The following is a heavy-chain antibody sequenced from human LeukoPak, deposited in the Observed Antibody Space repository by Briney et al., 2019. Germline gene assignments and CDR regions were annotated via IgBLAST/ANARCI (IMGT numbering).Heavy chain of an antibody. CDR3: ATVRDIVVGGGPYYFDY. D-gene: IGHD2-15*01. J-gene: IGHJ4*02. Sequence: ASVKVSCKASGYTFIGYYLRWVRQAPGQGLDWMGWINPHNGDTNYAQKFQGRVTMTRDTSITTAYMELSRLKSDDTAVYYCATVRDIVVGGGPYYFDYWGQGTLVTVSS. CDR2: INPHNGDT. CDR1: GYTFIGYY. V-gene: IGHV1-2*02.